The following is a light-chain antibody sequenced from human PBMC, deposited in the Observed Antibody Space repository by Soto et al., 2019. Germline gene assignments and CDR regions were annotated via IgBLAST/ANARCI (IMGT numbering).Light chain of an antibody. Sequence: DLQMTQSPSTLSASVGDRVIITCRASQSPGTWMAWYQQKPGTAPVLLIYDVSKLESGVPSRFSGRASGTEFTLTITSLQPDDFATYYCQQYFRYPLTFGGGPKVDIK. J-gene: IGKJ4*01. CDR2: DVS. CDR1: QSPGTW. CDR3: QQYFRYPLT. V-gene: IGKV1-5*01.